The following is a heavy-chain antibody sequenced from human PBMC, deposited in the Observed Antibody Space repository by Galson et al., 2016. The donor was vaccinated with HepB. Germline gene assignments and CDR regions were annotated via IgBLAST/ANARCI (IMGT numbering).Heavy chain of an antibody. CDR2: ISYDGTNK. CDR1: GFTFSTYA. CDR3: ARDKGPGIAVAADFLGSYGMDV. D-gene: IGHD6-19*01. J-gene: IGHJ6*02. V-gene: IGHV3-30-3*01. Sequence: SLRLSCAASGFTFSTYAMQWVRQAPGKGLEWVAVISYDGTNKYYADSVKGRYTISSDNSRNTLYLQMNSLRVEDTAVYYCARDKGPGIAVAADFLGSYGMDVWGQGTTVTVSS.